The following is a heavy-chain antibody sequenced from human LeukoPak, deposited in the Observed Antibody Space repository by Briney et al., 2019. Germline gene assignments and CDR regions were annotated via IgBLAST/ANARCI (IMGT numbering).Heavy chain of an antibody. CDR2: IRNKTYGGTT. J-gene: IGHJ4*02. D-gene: IGHD3-9*01. CDR3: TTESTYDILTGYLIGDHSDY. CDR1: GFTFGDYA. Sequence: PGGSLRLSCAASGFTFGDYAMTWVRQAPGKGLEWVGFIRNKTYGGTTEYAASVKGRFTISRDDSKNTLYLQMSSLKTEDTAVYYCTTESTYDILTGYLIGDHSDYWGQGTLVTVSS. V-gene: IGHV3-49*04.